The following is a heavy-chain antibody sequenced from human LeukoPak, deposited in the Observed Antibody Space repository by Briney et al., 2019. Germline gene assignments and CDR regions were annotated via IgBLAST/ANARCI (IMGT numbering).Heavy chain of an antibody. J-gene: IGHJ5*02. Sequence: SETLSLTCTVSGGSISSSTYYWGWIRQPPGTGLEWIGSIYYSGSTYYNPSLKSRITISVDTSKNQFSLKLSSVTAADTAVYYCARGDNSGWHNAAALHWFDPWGQGTLVTVSS. V-gene: IGHV4-39*01. CDR3: ARGDNSGWHNAAALHWFDP. D-gene: IGHD6-19*01. CDR2: IYYSGST. CDR1: GGSISSSTYY.